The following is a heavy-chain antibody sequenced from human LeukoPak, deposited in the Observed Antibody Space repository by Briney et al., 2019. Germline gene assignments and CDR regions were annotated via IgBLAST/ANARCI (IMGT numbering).Heavy chain of an antibody. CDR3: ARISDSSGYIYYFDY. D-gene: IGHD3-22*01. CDR1: GFTFSSYG. J-gene: IGHJ4*02. V-gene: IGHV3-23*01. CDR2: ISGSGGGT. Sequence: GGTLRLSCAASGFTFSSYGMSWVRQAPGRGLEWVSAISGSGGGTYYTDSVKGRFTISRDNAKNSLYLQMNSLRAEDTAVYYCARISDSSGYIYYFDYWGQGTLVTVSS.